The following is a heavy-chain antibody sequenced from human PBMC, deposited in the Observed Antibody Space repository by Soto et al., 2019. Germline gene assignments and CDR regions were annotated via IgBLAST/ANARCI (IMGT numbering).Heavy chain of an antibody. CDR1: GGTFSSYA. D-gene: IGHD6-19*01. CDR2: IIPIFGTA. CDR3: ARVGIAVAGTTTDAFDI. J-gene: IGHJ3*02. Sequence: QVPLVQSGAEVKKPGSSVKVSCKASGGTFSSYAISWVRQAPGQGLEWMGGIIPIFGTANYAQKFQGRVTITADESTSTAYMGLSSLRSEDTAVYYCARVGIAVAGTTTDAFDIWGQGTLVTVS. V-gene: IGHV1-69*01.